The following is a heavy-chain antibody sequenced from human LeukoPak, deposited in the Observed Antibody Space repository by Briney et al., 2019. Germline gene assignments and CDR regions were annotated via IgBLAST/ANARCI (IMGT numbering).Heavy chain of an antibody. Sequence: SETLSLTCTVSGDSINSAAYYWNWIRQHPGKGLEWIGYIYYSGSTYYNPSLKSRVTLSLDTSKNQFSLKLSSVTAADTAVYYCARGGGGATGKFDFWGQGTLVTVSS. J-gene: IGHJ4*02. D-gene: IGHD1-1*01. V-gene: IGHV4-31*03. CDR3: ARGGGGATGKFDF. CDR1: GDSINSAAYY. CDR2: IYYSGST.